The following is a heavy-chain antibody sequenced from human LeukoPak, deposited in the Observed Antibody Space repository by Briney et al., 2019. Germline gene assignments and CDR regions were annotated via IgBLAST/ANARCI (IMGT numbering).Heavy chain of an antibody. CDR1: GYTFTDYY. Sequence: GASVKVSCKASGYTFTDYYMHWVQQAPGKGLEWMGRVDPEDGETIYAEKFQGRVTITADTSTDTAYMELSSLRSEDTAVYYCATLLAYCGGDECWGQGTLVTVTS. V-gene: IGHV1-69-2*01. J-gene: IGHJ4*02. D-gene: IGHD2-21*01. CDR2: VDPEDGET. CDR3: ATLLAYCGGDEC.